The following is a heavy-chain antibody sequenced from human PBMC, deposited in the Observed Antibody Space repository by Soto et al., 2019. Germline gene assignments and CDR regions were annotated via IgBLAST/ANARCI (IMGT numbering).Heavy chain of an antibody. CDR3: ARDHSPDIVATHRYYYYGMDV. V-gene: IGHV1-3*05. CDR1: GYTFTSYA. CDR2: INAGNGNT. J-gene: IGHJ6*02. D-gene: IGHD5-12*01. Sequence: QVQLVQSGAEEKKPGASVKVSCKASGYTFTSYAMHWVRQAPGQRLEWMGWINAGNGNTKYSQKFQGRVTITRDTSASTAHMELSSLRYEDTAVYYCARDHSPDIVATHRYYYYGMDVWGPGTTVTVSS.